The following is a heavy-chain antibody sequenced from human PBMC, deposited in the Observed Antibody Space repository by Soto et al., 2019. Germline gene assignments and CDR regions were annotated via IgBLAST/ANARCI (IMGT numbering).Heavy chain of an antibody. V-gene: IGHV1-69*13. J-gene: IGHJ6*02. Sequence: SVKVSCTASGGTFSSYAISWVRQAPGQGLEWMGGIIPIFGTANYAQKFQGRVTITADESTSTAYMELSSLRSEDTAVYYCARRVVAAISYYYYYGMDVWGQGTTVTVSS. D-gene: IGHD2-15*01. CDR2: IIPIFGTA. CDR1: GGTFSSYA. CDR3: ARRVVAAISYYYYYGMDV.